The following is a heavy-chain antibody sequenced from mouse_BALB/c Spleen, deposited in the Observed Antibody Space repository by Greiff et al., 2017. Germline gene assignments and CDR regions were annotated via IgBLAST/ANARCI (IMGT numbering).Heavy chain of an antibody. J-gene: IGHJ1*01. CDR3: ARGGYYDYSYWYFDV. CDR2: ISYSGST. Sequence: EVQLQQSGPSLVKPSQTLSLTCSVTGDSITSGYWNWIRKFPGNKLEYMGYISYSGSTYYNPSLKSRISITRDTSKNQYYLQLNSVTTEDTATYYCARGGYYDYSYWYFDVWGAGTTVTVSS. CDR1: GDSITSGY. V-gene: IGHV3-8*02. D-gene: IGHD2-4*01.